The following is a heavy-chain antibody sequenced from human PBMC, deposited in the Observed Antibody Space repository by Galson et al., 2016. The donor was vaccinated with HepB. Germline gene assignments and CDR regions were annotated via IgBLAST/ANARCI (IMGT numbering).Heavy chain of an antibody. CDR2: IDAGDVNA. CDR1: GYRFSDYA. Sequence: SVKVSCKASGYRFSDYAMHWVRQAPGQSLEWMGWIDAGDVNAKYSEKFQGRVTISRDTSATTVSMELSSLRTEDTAMYYCARGFRIAADYWGQGTQVTVSS. CDR3: ARGFRIAADY. D-gene: IGHD6-13*01. V-gene: IGHV1-3*01. J-gene: IGHJ4*02.